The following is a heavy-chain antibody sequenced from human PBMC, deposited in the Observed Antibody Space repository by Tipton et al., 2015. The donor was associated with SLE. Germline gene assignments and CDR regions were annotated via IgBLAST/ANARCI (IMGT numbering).Heavy chain of an antibody. CDR3: ARSWLGGGFDY. J-gene: IGHJ4*02. Sequence: SLRLSCAASGFTFSSYWMHWVRQAPGKGLVWVSRINSDGSSTSYADSVKGRFTISRDNAKNTLYLQMNSLRAEDTAVYYCARSWLGGGFDYWGQGTLVTVSS. CDR2: INSDGSST. CDR1: GFTFSSYW. D-gene: IGHD1-26*01. V-gene: IGHV3-74*01.